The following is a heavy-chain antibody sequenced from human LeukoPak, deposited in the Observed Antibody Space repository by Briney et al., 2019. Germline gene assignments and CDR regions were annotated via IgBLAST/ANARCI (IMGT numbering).Heavy chain of an antibody. CDR2: ISYDGSNK. CDR3: AIGRGYSYGFDY. V-gene: IGHV3-30-3*01. CDR1: GFTFSSYA. D-gene: IGHD5-18*01. Sequence: PGGSLRLSCAASGFTFSSYAMHWVRQAPGKGLEWVAVISYDGSNKYYADSVKGRFTISRDNSKNTLYLQMNSLRAEDTAVYYCAIGRGYSYGFDYWGQGTLVTVSS. J-gene: IGHJ4*02.